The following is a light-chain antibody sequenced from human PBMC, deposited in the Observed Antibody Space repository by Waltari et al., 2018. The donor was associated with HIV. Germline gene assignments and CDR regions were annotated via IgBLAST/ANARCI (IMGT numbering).Light chain of an antibody. CDR3: GAWDNSLSAWV. Sequence: QSVLTQPPSVSAAPGQKVTISCSGSSSNIGNNYVSWYQQLPRTAPKPLIYDNSRRPSGMPDRFSGSKSGTSATLGITGLQTGDEADYYCGAWDNSLSAWVLGGGTQLTVL. CDR1: SSNIGNNY. V-gene: IGLV1-51*01. J-gene: IGLJ3*02. CDR2: DNS.